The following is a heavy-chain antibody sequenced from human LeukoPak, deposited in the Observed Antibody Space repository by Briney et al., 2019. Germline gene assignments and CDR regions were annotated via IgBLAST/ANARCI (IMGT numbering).Heavy chain of an antibody. D-gene: IGHD3-22*01. CDR2: ISSSGST. CDR3: ATYYASSGYYSSAYYFDY. V-gene: IGHV4-59*01. J-gene: IGHJ4*02. Sequence: SETLSLTCTISGDSINTYYWSWIRQPPGKGLEWIGYISSSGSTKYNPSLTSRVTISVDTSKNQFSLRLYSVTAADTAVYYCATYYASSGYYSSAYYFDYWGQGTLVTVSS. CDR1: GDSINTYY.